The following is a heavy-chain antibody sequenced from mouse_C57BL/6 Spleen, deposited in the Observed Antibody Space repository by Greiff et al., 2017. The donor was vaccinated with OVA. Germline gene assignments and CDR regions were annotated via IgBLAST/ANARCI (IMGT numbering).Heavy chain of an antibody. D-gene: IGHD2-4*01. V-gene: IGHV1-52*01. J-gene: IGHJ4*01. CDR1: GYTFTSYW. CDR2: IDPSASEP. CDR3: ASGADYDGPGAMDY. Sequence: QVQLQQPGAELVRPGSSVKLSCTASGYTFTSYWMHWVKQRPIQGLEWIGNIDPSASEPHSNQTFKVKATLTVDKSSSTAYMQLSILTSEDAAVDYCASGADYDGPGAMDYWGQGTSVTVSS.